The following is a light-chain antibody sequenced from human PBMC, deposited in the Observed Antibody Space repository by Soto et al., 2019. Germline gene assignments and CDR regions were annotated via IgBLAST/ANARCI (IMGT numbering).Light chain of an antibody. V-gene: IGKV1-33*01. CDR2: DAS. Sequence: DIKMYKSPSALSAYVGDRVTITCQASHDINKYLNWYQQKPGKAPKLLIYDASSLETGVPSRFSGNGSGTDFTFTVSSLQPEDFATYYCQQYDSRLTFGGGTKVDIK. CDR3: QQYDSRLT. J-gene: IGKJ4*01. CDR1: HDINKY.